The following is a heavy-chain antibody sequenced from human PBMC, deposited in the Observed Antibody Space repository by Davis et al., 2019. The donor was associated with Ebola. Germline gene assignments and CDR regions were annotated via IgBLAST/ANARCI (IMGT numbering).Heavy chain of an antibody. CDR2: ISHSGSA. J-gene: IGHJ6*02. CDR1: GGSFNAYY. Sequence: SETLSLTFAVYGGSFNAYYWTWIRQAPGKGLEWIGQISHSGSATYKPSLRSRVGLSVDTSKNQFSLTVRSVTAADAAVYYCARGRGYNTVWSGTLYYYGLDVCGQGTTVTVS. V-gene: IGHV4-34*01. CDR3: ARGRGYNTVWSGTLYYYGLDV. D-gene: IGHD3-10*01.